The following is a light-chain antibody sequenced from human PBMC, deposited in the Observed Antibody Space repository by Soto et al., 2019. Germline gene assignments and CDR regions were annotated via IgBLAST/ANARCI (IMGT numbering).Light chain of an antibody. V-gene: IGKV3-11*01. CDR1: QSFTSN. J-gene: IGKJ5*01. Sequence: EIVMTQFPATLSVSPVEIATLSFMASQSFTSNLAWYQHKPGQPPRLLIYDVSNRATGIPARFSGSGSGTDFTLTITSLEPEDFAVYFCHQRYNWPRVTFGQGTRLEIK. CDR3: HQRYNWPRVT. CDR2: DVS.